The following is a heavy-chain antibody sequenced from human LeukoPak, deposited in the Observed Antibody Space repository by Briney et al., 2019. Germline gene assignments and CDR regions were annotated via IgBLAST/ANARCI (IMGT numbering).Heavy chain of an antibody. D-gene: IGHD2-2*01. CDR1: GGPISSGGYN. Sequence: PSETLSLTCSVAGGPISSGGYNWNWIRRHPGKGLEWIGNIYYSGSTYYNPSLKSRVTISVDTSKNQFSLKLSSVTAADTAVYYCARDKAPSLSSTWCCFHMDVWGKGTTVTVSS. CDR3: ARDKAPSLSSTWCCFHMDV. CDR2: IYYSGST. J-gene: IGHJ6*03. V-gene: IGHV4-31*03.